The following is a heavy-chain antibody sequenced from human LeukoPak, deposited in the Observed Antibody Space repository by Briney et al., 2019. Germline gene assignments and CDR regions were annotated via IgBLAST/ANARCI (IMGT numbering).Heavy chain of an antibody. Sequence: SETLSFTCAVSGYSISSGYYWGWIRQPPGKGLEWIGSIYHSGSTYYNPSLKSRVTISVDTSKNQFSLKLSSVTAADTAVYYCARVDSSSFDYWGQGTLVTVSS. D-gene: IGHD6-13*01. CDR2: IYHSGST. CDR3: ARVDSSSFDY. V-gene: IGHV4-38-2*01. J-gene: IGHJ4*02. CDR1: GYSISSGYY.